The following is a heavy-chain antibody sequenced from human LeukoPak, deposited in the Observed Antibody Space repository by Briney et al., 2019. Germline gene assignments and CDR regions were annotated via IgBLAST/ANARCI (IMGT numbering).Heavy chain of an antibody. CDR2: ISYDGSNK. V-gene: IGHV3-30*18. CDR3: AKDVTPAVRGYFDY. CDR1: GFTFSSYG. J-gene: IGHJ4*02. Sequence: GGSLRLSCAASGFTFSSYGMHWVRQAPGKGLEWVAVISYDGSNKYYADSVKGRFTISRDNSKNTLYLQMNSLRAEDTAVYYCAKDVTPAVRGYFDYWGQGTLVTVSS. D-gene: IGHD4-11*01.